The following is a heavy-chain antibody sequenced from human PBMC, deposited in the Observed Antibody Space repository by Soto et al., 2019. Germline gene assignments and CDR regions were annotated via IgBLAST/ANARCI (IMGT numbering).Heavy chain of an antibody. J-gene: IGHJ6*03. CDR2: IYYSGST. V-gene: IGHV4-39*01. CDR1: GCSISSSSYY. D-gene: IGHD2-2*01. Sequence: PSETLSLTCTVSGCSISSSSYYWGWIRQPPGKGLEWIGSIYYSGSTYYNPSLKRRVTISVDTSQNQFSLRLSSVTAADTAVYYCARPIVLVPAAGYYYYYMEVWGKGPTVTVSS. CDR3: ARPIVLVPAAGYYYYYMEV.